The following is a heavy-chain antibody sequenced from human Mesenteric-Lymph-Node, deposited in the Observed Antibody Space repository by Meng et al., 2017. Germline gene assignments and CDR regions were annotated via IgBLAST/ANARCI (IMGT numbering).Heavy chain of an antibody. CDR1: GFTFSRSW. Sequence: GESLKISCAASGFTFSRSWMFWVRQVPGKGLMWVSRIESDGITTGYADSVKGRFTISRDNAQNTVYLQMNSLRAEDTAIYYCARDDYGSIDYWGQGTLVTVSS. J-gene: IGHJ4*02. CDR3: ARDDYGSIDY. CDR2: IESDGITT. V-gene: IGHV3-74*01. D-gene: IGHD3-10*01.